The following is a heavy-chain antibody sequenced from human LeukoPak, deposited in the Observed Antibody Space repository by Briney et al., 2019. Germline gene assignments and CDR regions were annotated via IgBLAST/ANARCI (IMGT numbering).Heavy chain of an antibody. CDR1: EFTFSDYY. Sequence: GGSLRLSCAASEFTFSDYYINWIRQAPGKGLEWVSSISSSGSTIYYADSVKGRFTISRDNAKNSLYLQMNSLRAEDTAMYYCARGGYMITFGGVDYWGQGTLVTVSS. V-gene: IGHV3-11*04. J-gene: IGHJ4*02. CDR3: ARGGYMITFGGVDY. D-gene: IGHD3-16*01. CDR2: ISSSGSTI.